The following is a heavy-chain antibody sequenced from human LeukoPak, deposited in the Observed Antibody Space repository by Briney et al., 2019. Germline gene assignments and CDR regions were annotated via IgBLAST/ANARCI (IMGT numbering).Heavy chain of an antibody. Sequence: GTPLRLFCAACGFTFSGYGMLWLRQAPGKGLEWVADLWYDGSNKYYADSVKGRFTISRDNSKNTLYLQMNSLRAEDTAVYYCARGFGSIAAAGSAIDYWGQGTLVTVSS. D-gene: IGHD6-13*01. CDR1: GFTFSGYG. CDR3: ARGFGSIAAAGSAIDY. J-gene: IGHJ4*02. V-gene: IGHV3-33*01. CDR2: LWYDGSNK.